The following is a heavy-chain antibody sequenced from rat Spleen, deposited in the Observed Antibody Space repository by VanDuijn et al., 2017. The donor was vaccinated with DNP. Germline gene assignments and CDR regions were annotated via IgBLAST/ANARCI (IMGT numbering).Heavy chain of an antibody. CDR1: GYSITRNFR. J-gene: IGHJ2*01. CDR3: ASGPNGYNYFDY. CDR2: VNSADST. D-gene: IGHD1-2*01. V-gene: IGHV3-3*01. Sequence: EVQLQESGPGLVESSQSLSLTCSVTGYSITRNFRWNWIRKFPGNKLEWMGYVNSADSTYSNPSLKRRISITRDTSKNQFFLQVNSVTTEDTATYYCASGPNGYNYFDYWGQGVMVTVSS.